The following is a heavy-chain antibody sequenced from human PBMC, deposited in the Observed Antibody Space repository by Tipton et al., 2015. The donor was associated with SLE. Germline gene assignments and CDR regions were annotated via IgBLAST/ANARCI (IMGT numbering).Heavy chain of an antibody. CDR1: GGSISSSSYY. D-gene: IGHD3-22*01. CDR3: ARGSYDSSGYSLGFDY. J-gene: IGHJ4*02. CDR2: IYYSGST. V-gene: IGHV4-61*05. Sequence: TLSLTCTVSGGSISSSSYYWGWIRQPPGKGLEWIGYIYYSGSTNYNPSLKSRVTISVDTSKNQFSLKLSSVTAADAAVYYCARGSYDSSGYSLGFDYWGQGTLVTVSS.